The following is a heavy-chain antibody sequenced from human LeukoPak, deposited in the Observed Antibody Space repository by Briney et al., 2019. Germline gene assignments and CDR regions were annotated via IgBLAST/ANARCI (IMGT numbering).Heavy chain of an antibody. V-gene: IGHV4-39*07. D-gene: IGHD4-23*01. CDR1: GGSISSSSYY. CDR2: IYYSGST. J-gene: IGHJ5*02. CDR3: AKDDYGGNWRSEYWFDP. Sequence: SETLSLTCTVSGGSISSSSYYWGWIRQPPGKGLEWIGSIYYSGSTYYNPSLKSRVTISVDTSKNQFSLKLSSVTAADTAVYYCAKDDYGGNWRSEYWFDPWGQRTLVTVSS.